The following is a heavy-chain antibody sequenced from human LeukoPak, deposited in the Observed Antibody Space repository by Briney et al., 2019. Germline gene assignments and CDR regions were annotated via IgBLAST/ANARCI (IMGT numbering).Heavy chain of an antibody. Sequence: GGSLRLSCAASGFTLRPYAMHWVRQAPGKGLEYVASISGDGGPISYPDSVKGRFAISRDNSKNTVYLQMGRLRTEDMGVYYCARMATGAAGGALDVWGQGTTVIVS. D-gene: IGHD1-1*01. J-gene: IGHJ6*02. CDR1: GFTLRPYA. V-gene: IGHV3-64*02. CDR3: ARMATGAAGGALDV. CDR2: ISGDGGPI.